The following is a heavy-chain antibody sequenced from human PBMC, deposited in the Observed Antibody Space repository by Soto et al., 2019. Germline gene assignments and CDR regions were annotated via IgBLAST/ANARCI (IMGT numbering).Heavy chain of an antibody. Sequence: QVQLQESGPGLVKPSQTLSLTCTVSGGSIGSGGYYWSWIRQHPGKGLEWIGYIYYSGSTYYNPSLKRRVTISVDTSKNQFSLKLSSVTAADTAVYYCARGRGYSGYDQDYFDYWGQGTLVTVSS. J-gene: IGHJ4*02. D-gene: IGHD5-12*01. CDR2: IYYSGST. V-gene: IGHV4-31*03. CDR1: GGSIGSGGYY. CDR3: ARGRGYSGYDQDYFDY.